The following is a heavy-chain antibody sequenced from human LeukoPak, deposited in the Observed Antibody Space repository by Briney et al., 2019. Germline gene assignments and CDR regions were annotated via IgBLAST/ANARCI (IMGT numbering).Heavy chain of an antibody. V-gene: IGHV3-23*01. CDR1: GFTFSSYA. CDR3: AKYRITFGGVIVQYYFDY. Sequence: GGSLRLSCAASGFTFSSYAMSWVRQAPGNGLEWVSAISGSGGSTYYADSVKGRFTISRDNSKNTLYLQMNSLRAEDTAVYYCAKYRITFGGVIVQYYFDYWGQGTLVTVSS. D-gene: IGHD3-16*02. J-gene: IGHJ4*02. CDR2: ISGSGGST.